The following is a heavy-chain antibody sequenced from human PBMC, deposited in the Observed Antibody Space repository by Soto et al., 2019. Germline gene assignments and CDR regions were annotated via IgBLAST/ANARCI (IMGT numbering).Heavy chain of an antibody. CDR1: GYTFTSYG. V-gene: IGHV1-18*01. J-gene: IGHJ5*02. CDR2: ISAYNGNT. D-gene: IGHD3-3*01. Sequence: GASVKVSCKASGYTFTSYGISWVRQAPGQGLEWMGWISAYNGNTNYAQKLQGRVTMTTDTSTSTAYMELRSLRSDDTAVYYCASIFWSGYYLWFDPWGQGTLVTVSS. CDR3: ASIFWSGYYLWFDP.